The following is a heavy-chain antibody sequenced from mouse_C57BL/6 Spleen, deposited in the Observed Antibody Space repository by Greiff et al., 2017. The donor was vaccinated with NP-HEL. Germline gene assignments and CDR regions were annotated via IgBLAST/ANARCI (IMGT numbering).Heavy chain of an antibody. V-gene: IGHV1-55*01. J-gene: IGHJ3*01. CDR3: ARSRGSSPAWFAY. Sequence: VQLQQPGAELVKPGASVKMSCKASGYTFTSYWITWVKQRPGQGLEWIGDIYPGSGSTNYNEKFKSKATLTVDTSSSTAYMQLSSLTSEDSAVYYCARSRGSSPAWFAYWGQGTLFTVSA. D-gene: IGHD1-1*01. CDR2: IYPGSGST. CDR1: GYTFTSYW.